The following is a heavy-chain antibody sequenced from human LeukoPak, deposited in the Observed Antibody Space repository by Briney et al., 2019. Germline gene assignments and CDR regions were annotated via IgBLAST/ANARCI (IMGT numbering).Heavy chain of an antibody. V-gene: IGHV3-30*14. CDR3: ARRAGAYSHPYDY. Sequence: GGSLRLSCAASRFTFSSYVMHWVRQAPGKGLEWVAIISYDGSNEYYADSVKGRFTISRDNSKNTLYLQMNSLRAEDTAVYYCARRAGAYSHPYDYWGQGTLVTVSS. D-gene: IGHD4/OR15-4a*01. CDR2: ISYDGSNE. J-gene: IGHJ4*02. CDR1: RFTFSSYV.